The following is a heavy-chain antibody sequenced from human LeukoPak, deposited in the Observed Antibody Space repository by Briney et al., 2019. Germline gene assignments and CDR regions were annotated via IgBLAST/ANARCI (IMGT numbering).Heavy chain of an antibody. D-gene: IGHD2/OR15-2a*01. CDR3: ASNFLGVGNIDY. CDR2: ISGSGGST. Sequence: GSLRLSCAASGFTFSSYAMSWVRQAPGKGLEWVSAISGSGGSTYYADSVKGRFTISRDNSKNTLYLQMNSLRAEDTAVYYCASNFLGVGNIDYWGQGTLVTVSS. J-gene: IGHJ4*02. V-gene: IGHV3-23*01. CDR1: GFTFSSYA.